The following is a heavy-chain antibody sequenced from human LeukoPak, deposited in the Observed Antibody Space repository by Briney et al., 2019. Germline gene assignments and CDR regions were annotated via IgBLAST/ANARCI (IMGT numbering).Heavy chain of an antibody. Sequence: GGSLRLSCAASGFTFSSYWMTWVRQAPGKGLEWVANIKQDGSEKYYVDSVKGRFTISRDNAKNSVYLQMNSLRAEDTAVYYCASSLNRDFGWLDPWGQGTLVTVSS. J-gene: IGHJ5*02. CDR2: IKQDGSEK. V-gene: IGHV3-7*01. CDR3: ASSLNRDFGWLDP. CDR1: GFTFSSYW. D-gene: IGHD1-14*01.